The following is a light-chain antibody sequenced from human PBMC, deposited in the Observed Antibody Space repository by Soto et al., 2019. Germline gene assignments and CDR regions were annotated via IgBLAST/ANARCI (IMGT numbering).Light chain of an antibody. J-gene: IGLJ1*01. CDR2: EVS. V-gene: IGLV2-8*01. CDR3: SSYAGSNNFV. CDR1: SSDVGGYNY. Sequence: QSVLTQPPSASGSPGQSVTISCTGTSSDVGGYNYVSWYQQHPGKAPKLMIYEVSKRPSGVPDRFSASKSGNTASLTVSGLQAEDEADYYCSSYAGSNNFVFGTGTQLTVL.